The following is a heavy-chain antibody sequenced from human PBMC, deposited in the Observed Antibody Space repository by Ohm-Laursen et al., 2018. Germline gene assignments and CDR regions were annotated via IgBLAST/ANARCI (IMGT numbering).Heavy chain of an antibody. D-gene: IGHD2-15*01. J-gene: IGHJ4*02. Sequence: ATVKISCKASGYTFTSYYMHWVRQAPGQGLEWMGIINPSGGSTSYAQKFQGRVTMTRDTSISTAYMELSSLRSDDTAVYYCARPPHCSGDNCYRTFDYWGQGSLVTVSS. CDR3: ARPPHCSGDNCYRTFDY. CDR2: INPSGGST. CDR1: GYTFTSYY. V-gene: IGHV1-46*01.